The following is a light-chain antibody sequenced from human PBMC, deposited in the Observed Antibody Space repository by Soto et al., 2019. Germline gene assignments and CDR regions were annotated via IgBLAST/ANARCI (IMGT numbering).Light chain of an antibody. CDR1: QGIGIY. Sequence: DIQMTQSPSSLSASFGDRVTMTCRASQGIGIYLAWFQQRPGNTPKLLIYAASTLQSGVPSRFSGSGSRTDFTLTISSLQPEDVATYYCQQYNSAPLTFGGGTRVEIK. V-gene: IGKV1-27*01. CDR3: QQYNSAPLT. CDR2: AAS. J-gene: IGKJ4*01.